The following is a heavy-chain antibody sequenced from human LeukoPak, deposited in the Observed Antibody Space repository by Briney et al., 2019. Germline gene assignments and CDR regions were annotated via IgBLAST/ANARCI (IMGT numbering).Heavy chain of an antibody. J-gene: IGHJ4*02. D-gene: IGHD6-19*01. CDR1: GFTFSSYE. Sequence: GGSLRLSCAASGFTFSSYEMNWVRQAPGKGLEWVSYISSSGSTIYYADSVKGRFTISRDNAKNSLYLQMNSLRAEDTAVYYCARGKYSSGWYDAAFDYWGQGTLATVSS. V-gene: IGHV3-48*03. CDR2: ISSSGSTI. CDR3: ARGKYSSGWYDAAFDY.